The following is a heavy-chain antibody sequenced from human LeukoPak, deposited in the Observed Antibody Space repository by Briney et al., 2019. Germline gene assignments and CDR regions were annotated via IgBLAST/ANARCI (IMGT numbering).Heavy chain of an antibody. CDR1: GGSISNYF. V-gene: IGHV4-59*01. CDR3: ARSPPPFYDSSGYHYYYYMDV. Sequence: SETLSLTCAVSGGSISNYFWSWIRQPPGRGLEWIGYIYESESTNYNPSLKSRVTISPDTSKKEFSLKLTSVTAADTAVYYCARSPPPFYDSSGYHYYYYMDVWGKGTTVTVSS. J-gene: IGHJ6*03. D-gene: IGHD3-22*01. CDR2: IYESEST.